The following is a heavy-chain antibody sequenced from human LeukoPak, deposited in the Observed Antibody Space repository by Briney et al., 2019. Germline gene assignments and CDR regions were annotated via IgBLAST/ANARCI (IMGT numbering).Heavy chain of an antibody. D-gene: IGHD3-22*01. CDR2: ISWNSGSI. V-gene: IGHV3-9*01. CDR1: GSTFDDYA. Sequence: GGSLRLSCAASGSTFDDYAMHWVRQAPGKGLEWVSGISWNSGSIGYADSVKGRFTISRDNAKNFLYLQMNSLRAEDTAVYYCAREGPPYYYDSSGYYGYWGQGTLVTVSS. J-gene: IGHJ4*02. CDR3: AREGPPYYYDSSGYYGY.